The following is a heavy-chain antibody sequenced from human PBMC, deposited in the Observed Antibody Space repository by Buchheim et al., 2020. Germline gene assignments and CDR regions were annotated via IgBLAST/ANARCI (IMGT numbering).Heavy chain of an antibody. D-gene: IGHD2-2*01. CDR1: GGSISSYY. CDR3: AREGTNCSSTSCQGGVAPYGMDV. J-gene: IGHJ6*02. V-gene: IGHV4-59*01. Sequence: QVQLQESGPGLVKPSETLSLTCTVSGGSISSYYWSWIRQPPGKGLEWIGYIYYSGSTNYNPSLKSRVTISVDQSKNQLYLKLSSVTAADTAVYYCAREGTNCSSTSCQGGVAPYGMDVWGQGTT. CDR2: IYYSGST.